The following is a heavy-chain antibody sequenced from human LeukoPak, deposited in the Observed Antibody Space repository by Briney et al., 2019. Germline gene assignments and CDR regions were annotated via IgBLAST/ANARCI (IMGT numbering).Heavy chain of an antibody. J-gene: IGHJ4*02. CDR1: GFTFSNYH. CDR2: ISSSSSTI. Sequence: GGSRRLSCVASGFTFSNYHMNWVRQAPGKGLEWVSYISSSSSTIYYADSVKGRFTISRDNAKNSLYLQMNSLRAEDTAVYYCARVRSGYSYGWGQGTLVTVSS. D-gene: IGHD5-18*01. V-gene: IGHV3-48*01. CDR3: ARVRSGYSYG.